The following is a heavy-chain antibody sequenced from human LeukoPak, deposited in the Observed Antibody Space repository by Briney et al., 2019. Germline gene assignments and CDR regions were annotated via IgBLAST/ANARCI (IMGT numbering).Heavy chain of an antibody. CDR3: AREPYPTYSSGWYASVDP. CDR1: GYTFTSDY. D-gene: IGHD6-19*01. CDR2: INPSGGST. Sequence: ASVKVSCKASGYTFTSDYMHWVRQAPGQGLEWMGIINPSGGSTSYAQKFQGRVTMTRDTSTSSVYMELSSLRSEDTAVYYCAREPYPTYSSGWYASVDPWGQGTLVTVSS. V-gene: IGHV1-46*01. J-gene: IGHJ5*02.